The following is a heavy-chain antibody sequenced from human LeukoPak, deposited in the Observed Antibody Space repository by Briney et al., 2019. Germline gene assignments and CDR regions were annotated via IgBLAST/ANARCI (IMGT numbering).Heavy chain of an antibody. V-gene: IGHV3-23*01. D-gene: IGHD3-10*01. CDR2: MRGRGGST. CDR1: GFTVSSYA. J-gene: IGHJ4*02. CDR3: AKDSVYDGSGRYCVY. Sequence: GRSLRLSCAAAGFTVSSYAMSWVRQAPGKGLEWVSAMRGRGGSTCCGDAVKGRFAMSRDNSKTTEYMQMNSLRDKDTAVDDSAKDSVYDGSGRYCVYWGQGTLVTVSS.